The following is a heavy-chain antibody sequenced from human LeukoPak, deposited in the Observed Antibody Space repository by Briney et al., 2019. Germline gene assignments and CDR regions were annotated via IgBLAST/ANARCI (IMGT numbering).Heavy chain of an antibody. CDR2: INHSGST. V-gene: IGHV4-34*01. J-gene: IGHJ4*02. CDR3: ARHDDDIVTGYLRY. Sequence: PSETLSLTCAVYGGSFSGYYWSWIRQPPGKGLEWIGEINHSGSTNYNPSLKSRVTISVDTSKNQFSLKLSSVTAADTAVYYCARHDDDIVTGYLRYWGQGTLVTVSS. D-gene: IGHD3-9*01. CDR1: GGSFSGYY.